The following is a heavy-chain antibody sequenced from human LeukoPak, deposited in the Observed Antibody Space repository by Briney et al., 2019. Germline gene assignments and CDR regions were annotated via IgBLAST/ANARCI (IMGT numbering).Heavy chain of an antibody. CDR1: GYTLTELS. CDR3: ATGNIVVVPAAIPYYYYGMDV. Sequence: ASVKVSCKVSGYTLTELSMHWVRQAPGTGLEWMGGFDPEDGETIYAQKFQGRVTMTEDTSTDTAYMELSSLRSEDTAVYYCATGNIVVVPAAIPYYYYGMDVWGQGTTVTVSS. J-gene: IGHJ6*02. CDR2: FDPEDGET. D-gene: IGHD2-2*01. V-gene: IGHV1-24*01.